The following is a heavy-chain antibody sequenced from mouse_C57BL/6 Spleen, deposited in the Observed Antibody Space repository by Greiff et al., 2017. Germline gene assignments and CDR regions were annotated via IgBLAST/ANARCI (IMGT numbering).Heavy chain of an antibody. CDR2: ISYDGSN. J-gene: IGHJ3*01. D-gene: IGHD2-1*01. CDR3: ARIYYGNYGFAY. Sequence: DVKLVESGPGLVKPSQSLSLTCSVTGYSITSGYYWNWIRQFPGNKLEWMGYISYDGSNNYNPSLKNRISITRDTSKNQFFLKLNSVTTEDTATYYCARIYYGNYGFAYWGQGTLVTVSA. V-gene: IGHV3-6*01. CDR1: GYSITSGYY.